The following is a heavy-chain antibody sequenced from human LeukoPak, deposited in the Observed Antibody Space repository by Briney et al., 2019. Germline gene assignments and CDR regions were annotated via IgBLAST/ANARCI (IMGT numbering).Heavy chain of an antibody. Sequence: GGSLRLSCAASGFTFSNYNMNWVRQAPGKGLEWVSSITSSSTYIYYADSVKGRFTISRDNAKSSLYLQMNSLRVEDTALYYCARVRSVGGNPHAFNIWGQGTMVTVSS. CDR1: GFTFSNYN. D-gene: IGHD4-23*01. J-gene: IGHJ3*02. CDR2: ITSSSTYI. CDR3: ARVRSVGGNPHAFNI. V-gene: IGHV3-21*01.